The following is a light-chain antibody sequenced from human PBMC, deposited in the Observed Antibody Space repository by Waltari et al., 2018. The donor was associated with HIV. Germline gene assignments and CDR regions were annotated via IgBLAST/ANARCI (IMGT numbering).Light chain of an antibody. V-gene: IGKV3-20*01. CDR1: QNISGNY. CDR3: QQYGASRWT. Sequence: LVLTQSPGTLALSPGERATISCRASQNISGNYLVWYQQKLGQAPRLLMFGAFNRPTGIPDRFSASGSGTDFTLTISRLEPDDFAVYYCQQYGASRWTFGQGTQVEIK. J-gene: IGKJ1*01. CDR2: GAF.